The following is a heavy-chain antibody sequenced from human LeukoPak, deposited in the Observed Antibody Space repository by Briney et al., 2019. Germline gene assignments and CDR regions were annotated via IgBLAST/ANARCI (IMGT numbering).Heavy chain of an antibody. D-gene: IGHD6-19*01. J-gene: IGHJ4*02. V-gene: IGHV1-46*01. CDR1: GYTFTSYY. CDR3: ARDTAAVAGNDY. Sequence: GASVKVSCKASGYTFTSYYMHWVRQAPGQGLEWMGIINPSGGSTSYAQKFQGRVTMTTDTSTSTAYMELRSLRSDDTAVYYCARDTAAVAGNDYWGQGTLVTVSS. CDR2: INPSGGST.